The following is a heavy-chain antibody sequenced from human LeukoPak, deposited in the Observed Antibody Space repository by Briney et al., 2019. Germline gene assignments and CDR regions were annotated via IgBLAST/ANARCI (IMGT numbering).Heavy chain of an antibody. D-gene: IGHD2-21*02. Sequence: GGSLRLSCAASGFTFSDYYMSWIRQAPGKGLEWVAYIRSSSSTIYYADSVKGRFTISRDNAKTSLYLQMNSLRAEDTAVYYCAREGYCGGDCYSGRYFQHWGQGTLVTVSS. J-gene: IGHJ1*01. CDR1: GFTFSDYY. CDR2: IRSSSSTI. V-gene: IGHV3-11*04. CDR3: AREGYCGGDCYSGRYFQH.